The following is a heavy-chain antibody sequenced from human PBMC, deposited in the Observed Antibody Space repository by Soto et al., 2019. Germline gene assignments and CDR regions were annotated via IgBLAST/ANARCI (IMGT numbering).Heavy chain of an antibody. CDR2: ISGSGGST. J-gene: IGHJ4*02. CDR1: GFTFSSYA. D-gene: IGHD4-17*01. Sequence: GGSLRLSCAASGFTFSSYAMSWVRQAPGKGLEWVSAISGSGGSTYYADSVKGRFTISRDNSKNTLYLQMNSLRAEDTAVYYCANLGSYGDYPFDYWGQGTLVTVSS. CDR3: ANLGSYGDYPFDY. V-gene: IGHV3-23*01.